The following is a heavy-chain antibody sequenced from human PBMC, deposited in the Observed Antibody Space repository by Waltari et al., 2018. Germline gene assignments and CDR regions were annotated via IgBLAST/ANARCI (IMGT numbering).Heavy chain of an antibody. D-gene: IGHD4-17*01. Sequence: EVQLVESGGGWVQPGGSLRLSCAASGFPFSSYSMNWVRQAPGKGLECVSYISSSSSTIYYADSVKGRFTISRANAKNSLYLQMNSLRAEDTAVYYCAKYLDYGDYKSHYYGMDVWGQGTTVTVSS. V-gene: IGHV3-48*04. J-gene: IGHJ6*02. CDR3: AKYLDYGDYKSHYYGMDV. CDR2: ISSSSSTI. CDR1: GFPFSSYS.